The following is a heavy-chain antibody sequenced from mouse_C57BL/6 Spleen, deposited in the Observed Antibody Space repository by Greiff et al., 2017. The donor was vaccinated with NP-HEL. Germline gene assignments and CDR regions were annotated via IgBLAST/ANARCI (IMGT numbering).Heavy chain of an antibody. J-gene: IGHJ2*01. CDR3: ARETIYDGYYKNYFDY. CDR1: GYTFTSYG. CDR2: IYPRSGNT. Sequence: QVQLQQSGAELARPGASVKLSCTASGYTFTSYGISWVKQRTGQGLEWIGEIYPRSGNTYYNEKFKGKATLTADKSSSTAYMELRSLTSEDSAVYFCARETIYDGYYKNYFDYWGQGTTLTVSS. V-gene: IGHV1-81*01. D-gene: IGHD2-3*01.